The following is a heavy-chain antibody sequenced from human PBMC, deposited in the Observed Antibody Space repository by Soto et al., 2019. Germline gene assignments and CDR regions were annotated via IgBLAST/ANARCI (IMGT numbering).Heavy chain of an antibody. J-gene: IGHJ5*02. V-gene: IGHV4-61*01. CDR2: IHYSGST. Sequence: SETLSLTCTVSGGSVSSGSYYWSWIRQPPGKGLEWIGYIHYSGSTNYNPSLKSRVTISVDTSKNQFSLKLSSVTAADTAVYYCARRNWSLFDPWGQGTLVTVSS. CDR1: GGSVSSGSYY. CDR3: ARRNWSLFDP.